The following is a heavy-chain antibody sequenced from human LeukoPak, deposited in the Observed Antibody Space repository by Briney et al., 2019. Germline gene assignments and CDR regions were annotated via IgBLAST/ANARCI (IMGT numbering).Heavy chain of an antibody. D-gene: IGHD3-10*01. CDR2: IYNSGSN. Sequence: SETLSLTCTVSGGSISSDYWQWIRQPPGKGLEWIGYIYNSGSNNYNPSLRSRVTISIDTSKNQFSLKLTSVTAADTAVYYCATRGYWGQGTLVTVSS. V-gene: IGHV4-59*08. J-gene: IGHJ4*02. CDR3: ATRGY. CDR1: GGSISSDY.